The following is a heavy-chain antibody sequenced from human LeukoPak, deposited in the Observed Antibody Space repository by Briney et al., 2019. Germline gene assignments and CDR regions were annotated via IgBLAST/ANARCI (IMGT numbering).Heavy chain of an antibody. J-gene: IGHJ4*02. D-gene: IGHD2-21*01. Sequence: ASVTVSCKASGYTFTAYYMHWVRQAPGQRLEWVGWINVYTGGTNYEQQLQGRVTLTRDTSITTAYMELSSLRSDDTAVYYCARVAYCGANCYYDFDYWGRGTLVTVSS. CDR2: INVYTGGT. V-gene: IGHV1-2*02. CDR1: GYTFTAYY. CDR3: ARVAYCGANCYYDFDY.